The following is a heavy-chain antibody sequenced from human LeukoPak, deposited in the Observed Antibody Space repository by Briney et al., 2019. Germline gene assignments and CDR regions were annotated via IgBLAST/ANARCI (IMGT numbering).Heavy chain of an antibody. J-gene: IGHJ4*02. D-gene: IGHD3-22*01. Sequence: HPGGSLRLSCAASGFAFNSYAMSWVRQAPGKGLEWVSAISASATNTYYVDSVKGRFTISRDNSKNTLYLQLSSLPAEVTALYFCAKNTVRSGYYFDYWGEGTLVTVSS. V-gene: IGHV3-23*01. CDR1: GFAFNSYA. CDR3: AKNTVRSGYYFDY. CDR2: ISASATNT.